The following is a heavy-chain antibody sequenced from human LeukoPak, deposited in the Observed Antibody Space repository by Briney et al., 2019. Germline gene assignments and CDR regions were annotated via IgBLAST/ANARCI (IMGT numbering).Heavy chain of an antibody. CDR2: TSSSGSTI. Sequence: GGSLRLSCAASGFTFSDYYMSWIRQAPGKGLEWVSYTSSSGSTIYYADSVKGRFTISRDNAKNSLYLQMNSLRAEDTAVYYCARDPLWGYYYDSSGYGDTDWYFDLWGRGTLVTVSS. CDR1: GFTFSDYY. V-gene: IGHV3-11*01. J-gene: IGHJ2*01. D-gene: IGHD3-22*01. CDR3: ARDPLWGYYYDSSGYGDTDWYFDL.